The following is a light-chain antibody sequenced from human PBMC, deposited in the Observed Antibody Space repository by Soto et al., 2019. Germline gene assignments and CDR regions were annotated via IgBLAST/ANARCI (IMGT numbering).Light chain of an antibody. CDR3: QHYNFWPHS. CDR1: QSVSSN. J-gene: IGKJ2*01. CDR2: GAS. Sequence: EIVMTQSPATLSVSPGERATLSCRASQSVSSNLAWYQQKPGQAPSLLIYGASTRATGIPARFSGSGSGTEFTLTISSLQSEDFAVYYCQHYNFWPHSFGQGTKVDIK. V-gene: IGKV3-15*01.